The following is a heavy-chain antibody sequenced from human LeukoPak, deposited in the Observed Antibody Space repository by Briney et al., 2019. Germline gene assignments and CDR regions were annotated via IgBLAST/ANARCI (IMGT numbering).Heavy chain of an antibody. CDR1: GSTFSGSA. Sequence: GGSLRLSCAASGSTFSGSAMHWVRQASGKGLEWVGRIRSKANSYATAYAASVKGRFTISRDDSKNTAYLQMNSLKTEDTAVYYCTSRLSPARFYSGSYQIDYWGQGTLVTVSS. V-gene: IGHV3-73*01. D-gene: IGHD1-26*01. CDR2: IRSKANSYAT. J-gene: IGHJ4*02. CDR3: TSRLSPARFYSGSYQIDY.